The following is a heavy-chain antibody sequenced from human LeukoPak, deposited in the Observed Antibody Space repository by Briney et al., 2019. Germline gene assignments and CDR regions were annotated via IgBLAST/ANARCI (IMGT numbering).Heavy chain of an antibody. V-gene: IGHV4-34*01. CDR2: INHSGST. CDR3: ARLDFYYYFMDV. Sequence: SETLSLTCAVYGGSLSGYYWSWIRQPPGKGLEWIGDINHSGSTNYNPSLKSRVTISMDKSTNQFSLRLNSVTAADTALYYCARLDFYYYFMDVWGRGTTVTVSS. CDR1: GGSLSGYY. J-gene: IGHJ6*03.